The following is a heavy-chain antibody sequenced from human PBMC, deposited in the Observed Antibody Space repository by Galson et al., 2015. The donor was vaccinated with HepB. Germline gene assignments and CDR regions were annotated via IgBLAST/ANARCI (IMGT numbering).Heavy chain of an antibody. J-gene: IGHJ4*02. CDR2: NSAYNGNT. CDR1: GFTFTSFA. V-gene: IGHV1-18*04. D-gene: IGHD2/OR15-2a*01. Sequence: QSGAEVKKPGASVKVSCKASGFTFTSFAISWVRQAPGQGLEWMGWNSAYNGNTNYAQKFQGRVTMTTDTSTSTADMELGSLRSDDTAVYYCARSTDWPSSCNSWNCCAFDSWGQGTLVTVSS. CDR3: ARSTDWPSSCNSWNCCAFDS.